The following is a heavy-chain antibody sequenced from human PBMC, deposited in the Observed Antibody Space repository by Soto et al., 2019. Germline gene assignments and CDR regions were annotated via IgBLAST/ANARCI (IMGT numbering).Heavy chain of an antibody. Sequence: GGSLRLSCAASGFTFSDYYMSWIRQAPGKGLEWVSYISSSSSYTNYADSVKGRFTISRDNAKNSLYLQMNSPRADDTAVYYCARAAGELLRYYYYGMDVCGQGTTVTVSS. D-gene: IGHD1-26*01. CDR2: ISSSSSYT. J-gene: IGHJ6*02. V-gene: IGHV3-11*06. CDR1: GFTFSDYY. CDR3: ARAAGELLRYYYYGMDV.